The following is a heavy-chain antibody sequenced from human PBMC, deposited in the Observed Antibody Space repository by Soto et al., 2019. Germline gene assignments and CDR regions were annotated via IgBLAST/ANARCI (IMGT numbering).Heavy chain of an antibody. D-gene: IGHD6-19*01. J-gene: IGHJ4*02. V-gene: IGHV1-2*02. CDR3: ATSSDWSSLLDY. CDR1: QYTFTNCY. Sequence: ASVEVSGEASQYTFTNCYLHWVRQAPGQRPEWMGWINNGGGTIYAQKFQGRLTMTRDTSITTAYMELSRLSSDDTAFYYCATSSDWSSLLDYWGQGTLVTVSS. CDR2: INNGGGT.